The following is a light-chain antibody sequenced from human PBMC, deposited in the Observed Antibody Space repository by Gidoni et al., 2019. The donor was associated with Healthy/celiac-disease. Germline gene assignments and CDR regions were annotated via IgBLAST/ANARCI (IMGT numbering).Light chain of an antibody. J-gene: IGKJ1*01. CDR2: KAS. CDR1: QSISTW. V-gene: IGKV1-5*03. CDR3: QQYNSYSPET. Sequence: DIQMTQSPSTLSASVGDRVTITCRPSQSISTWLAWYQQKPGKAPKLLIYKASSLEIGVPSRFSGSGSGTEFTLTISSLQPDDFASYYCQQYNSYSPETFGQGTKVEIK.